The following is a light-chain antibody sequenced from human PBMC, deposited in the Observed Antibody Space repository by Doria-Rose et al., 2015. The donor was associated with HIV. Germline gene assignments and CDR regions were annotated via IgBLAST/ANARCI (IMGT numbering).Light chain of an antibody. J-gene: IGKJ3*01. Sequence: DIQVTQSPESLGMSLGERATLNCKSNQSLLYTSKNYLAWYQQKPGQPPKLLIYWASTRQSEVPARFSGSGSGTYFTLTISSLEAEDVAVYYCQQYYDTPSFGPGTTVDIK. CDR2: WAS. V-gene: IGKV4-1*01. CDR1: QSLLYTSKNY. CDR3: QQYYDTPS.